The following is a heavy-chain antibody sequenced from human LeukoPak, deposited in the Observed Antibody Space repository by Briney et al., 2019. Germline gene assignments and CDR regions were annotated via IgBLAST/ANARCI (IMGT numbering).Heavy chain of an antibody. Sequence: GGSLRLSCAASGFTFSSYAMSWVRQAPGKGLEWVSAISGSGGSTYYADSVKGRFTISRNNSKNTLYLQMNSLRAEDTAVYYCAKGGRGYSYGYSDYWGQGTLVTVSS. V-gene: IGHV3-23*01. CDR1: GFTFSSYA. CDR3: AKGGRGYSYGYSDY. J-gene: IGHJ4*02. D-gene: IGHD5-18*01. CDR2: ISGSGGST.